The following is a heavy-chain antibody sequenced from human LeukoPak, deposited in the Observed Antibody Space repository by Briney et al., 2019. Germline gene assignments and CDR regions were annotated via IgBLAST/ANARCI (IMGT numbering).Heavy chain of an antibody. CDR1: GGSFSGYY. J-gene: IGHJ4*02. Sequence: SETLSLTCAAYGGSFSGYYWSWIRQPPGKGLEWIGEINHSGSTNYNLSLKSRVTISIDTSKNQFSLKLSSVTASDTSVYYCARLTENLPERGIDFWGQGTLVTVSS. V-gene: IGHV4-34*01. CDR2: INHSGST. CDR3: ARLTENLPERGIDF. D-gene: IGHD1-1*01.